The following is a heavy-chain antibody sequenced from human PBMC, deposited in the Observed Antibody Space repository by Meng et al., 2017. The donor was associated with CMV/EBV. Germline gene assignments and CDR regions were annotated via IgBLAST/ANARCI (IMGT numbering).Heavy chain of an antibody. Sequence: GGSLRLSCAASGFTFSSYGMHWVRQAPGKGLEWVAVIWYDGSNKYYADSVKGRFTISRDNSKNTLYLQMNSLRAEDTAVYYCAKGALRCFRSYYGMDVWGQGTTVTVSS. CDR3: AKGALRCFRSYYGMDV. J-gene: IGHJ6*02. CDR2: IWYDGSNK. CDR1: GFTFSSYG. D-gene: IGHD3-3*01. V-gene: IGHV3-33*06.